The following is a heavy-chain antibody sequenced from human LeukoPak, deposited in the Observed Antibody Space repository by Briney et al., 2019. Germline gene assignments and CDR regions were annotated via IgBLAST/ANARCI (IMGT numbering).Heavy chain of an antibody. J-gene: IGHJ6*03. Sequence: SQTLSLTCTVSGGSISSGSYYWSWIRQPAGKGLECIGRIYTSGSTNYNPSLKSRVTISVDTSKNQFSLKLSSVTAADTAVYYCARDLPFMVRGVPYYYYYMDVWGKGTTVTVSS. CDR3: ARDLPFMVRGVPYYYYYMDV. CDR2: IYTSGST. V-gene: IGHV4-61*02. D-gene: IGHD3-10*01. CDR1: GGSISSGSYY.